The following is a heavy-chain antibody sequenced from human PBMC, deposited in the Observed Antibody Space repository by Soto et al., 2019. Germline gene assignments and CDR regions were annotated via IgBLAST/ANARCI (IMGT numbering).Heavy chain of an antibody. CDR3: AHRQSAYGDYSPWGTFDY. V-gene: IGHV2-5*02. J-gene: IGHJ4*02. CDR2: IYWDDDK. D-gene: IGHD4-17*01. CDR1: GFSLSTSGVG. Sequence: QITLKESGPTLVKPTQPLTLTCTFSGFSLSTSGVGVGWIRQPPGKALEGLALIYWDDDKRYSPSLKSRRTIANDTSQNQVVLTMTNMDPVDTATYYCAHRQSAYGDYSPWGTFDYWGQGTLVTVSS.